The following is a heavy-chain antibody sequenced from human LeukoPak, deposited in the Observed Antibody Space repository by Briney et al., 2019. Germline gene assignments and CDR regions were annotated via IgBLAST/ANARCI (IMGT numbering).Heavy chain of an antibody. D-gene: IGHD1-14*01. CDR1: GFTFSSYA. Sequence: GGSLRLSCAASGFTFSSYAMHWVRQAPGKGLEWVAVISYDGSNKYYADSVKGRFTISRDNSKNTLYLQMNSLRAEDTAVYYCAKDHRGNLDYWGQGTLVTVSS. J-gene: IGHJ4*02. CDR2: ISYDGSNK. V-gene: IGHV3-30*04. CDR3: AKDHRGNLDY.